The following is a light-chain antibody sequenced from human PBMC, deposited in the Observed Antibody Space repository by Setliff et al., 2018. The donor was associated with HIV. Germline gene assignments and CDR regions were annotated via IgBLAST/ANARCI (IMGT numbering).Light chain of an antibody. CDR3: QSYDSMLSGYV. Sequence: QSALAQPASVSGAPGQRVTISCTGSTSNIEAGYDVHWYQQLPGTAPKLLIYRNKNRPSGVPDRFSGSKSGASASLAIAGLRAEDEADYYCQSYDSMLSGYVFGTGTKVTVL. V-gene: IGLV1-40*03. CDR2: RNK. J-gene: IGLJ1*01. CDR1: TSNIEAGYD.